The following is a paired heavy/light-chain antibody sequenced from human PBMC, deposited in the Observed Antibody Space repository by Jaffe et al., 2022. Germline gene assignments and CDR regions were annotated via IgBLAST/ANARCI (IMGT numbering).Heavy chain of an antibody. J-gene: IGHJ2*01. V-gene: IGHV3-48*01. Sequence: EVQLVESGGDLIQPGGSLRLSCAASGFSFSSYGINWVRQAPGKGLEWVSYISSSSSNIYYADSVQGRFTISRDNAKNSLYLQMNSLRAEDTAVYYCARRGGVLQTRTTRFFDLWGRGTLVTVSS. CDR1: GFSFSSYG. CDR2: ISSSSSNI. D-gene: IGHD3-16*01. CDR3: ARRGGVLQTRTTRFFDL.
Light chain of an antibody. V-gene: IGKV3-15*01. Sequence: EIVMTQSPATLSVSPGERATLSCRASQSIGTNLAWYQQKPRQAPRLLIYGASIRDTGIPTRFSGSGSGTEFTLTISSLQSEDLAIYYCQQFDDWPPGTFGQGTKVEIK. CDR3: QQFDDWPPGT. CDR1: QSIGTN. J-gene: IGKJ1*01. CDR2: GAS.